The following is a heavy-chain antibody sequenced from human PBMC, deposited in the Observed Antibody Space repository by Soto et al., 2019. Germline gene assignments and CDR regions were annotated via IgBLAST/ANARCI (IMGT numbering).Heavy chain of an antibody. CDR1: GFTFSDHY. V-gene: IGHV3-72*01. CDR2: TRNKANSYTT. D-gene: IGHD2-15*01. Sequence: GGSLRLSCAASGFTFSDHYMDWVRQAPGKGLEWVGRTRNKANSYTTEYAASVKGRFTISRDDSKNSLYLQMNSLKTEDTAVYYCARVQRYCSGGSCYSNYYYYYGMDVCGQGTTVTVSS. J-gene: IGHJ6*02. CDR3: ARVQRYCSGGSCYSNYYYYYGMDV.